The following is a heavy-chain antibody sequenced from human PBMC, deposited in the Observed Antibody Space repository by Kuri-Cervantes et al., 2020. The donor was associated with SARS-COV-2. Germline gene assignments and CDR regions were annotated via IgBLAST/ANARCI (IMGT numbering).Heavy chain of an antibody. CDR3: ARAGEWFDY. J-gene: IGHJ4*02. V-gene: IGHV1-58*02. CDR1: GFTFTSSA. Sequence: SVKVSCKASGFTFTSSAMQWVRQARGQRLEWIGWIVVGSGNTNYAQKFQGRVTMTRDTSISTAYMELSRLRSDDTAVYYCARAGEWFDYWGQGTLVTVSS. CDR2: IVVGSGNT. D-gene: IGHD3-10*01.